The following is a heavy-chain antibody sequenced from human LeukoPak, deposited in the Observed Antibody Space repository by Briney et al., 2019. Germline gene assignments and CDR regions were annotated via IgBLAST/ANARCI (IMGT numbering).Heavy chain of an antibody. Sequence: GSLRLSCAASGFTFSDHYMDWVRQAPGKGLEWVGRIRKKANSHTTEYAASVKGRFTISRDDSKNSLYLQMNSLKSEDTAVYYCARARYSGTFYSYYYMDVWGKGTTVTVSS. CDR2: IRKKANSHTT. CDR1: GFTFSDHY. J-gene: IGHJ6*03. V-gene: IGHV3-72*01. CDR3: ARARYSGTFYSYYYMDV. D-gene: IGHD1-26*01.